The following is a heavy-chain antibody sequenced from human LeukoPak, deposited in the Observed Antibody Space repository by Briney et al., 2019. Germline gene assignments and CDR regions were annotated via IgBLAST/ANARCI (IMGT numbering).Heavy chain of an antibody. D-gene: IGHD3-3*01. CDR1: GGSVSSDYY. V-gene: IGHV4-38-2*02. J-gene: IGHJ2*01. CDR3: AKGGNVLRFLEWYHPHWYFDL. CDR2: IYHSGST. Sequence: SETLSLTCTVSGGSVSSDYYWGWIRQPPGKGLEWIGEIYHSGSTNYNPSLKSRVTISVDKSKNQFSLKLSSVTAADTAVYYCAKGGNVLRFLEWYHPHWYFDLWGRGTLVTVSS.